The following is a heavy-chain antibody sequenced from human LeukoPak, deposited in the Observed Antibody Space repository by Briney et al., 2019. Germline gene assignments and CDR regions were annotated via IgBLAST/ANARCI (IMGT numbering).Heavy chain of an antibody. D-gene: IGHD4-17*01. Sequence: PSETLSLTCTVSGGSISSYYWSWIRQPPGKGLEWIGYIYYSGSTNYNPSLKSRVTISVDTSKNQFSLKLSSVTAADTAVYYCARHDYGDYVDYMDVWGKGTTVTVSS. J-gene: IGHJ6*03. V-gene: IGHV4-59*01. CDR1: GGSISSYY. CDR2: IYYSGST. CDR3: ARHDYGDYVDYMDV.